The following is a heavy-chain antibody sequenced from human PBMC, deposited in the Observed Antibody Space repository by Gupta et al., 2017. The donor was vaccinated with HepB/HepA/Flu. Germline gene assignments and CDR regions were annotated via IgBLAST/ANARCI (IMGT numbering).Heavy chain of an antibody. CDR1: GGSISGSSYY. D-gene: IGHD6-19*01. Sequence: QLQLQESGPGLVKPSETLSLTCTVSGGSISGSSYYWGWVRQSPGKGLEWVGTIYYSGNTYYNPSLKSRVNISVDTSKNQVSLNLTSVTAADTAVYYCARLFPEQSVEYWGRGTLVTVSS. CDR2: IYYSGNT. J-gene: IGHJ4*02. CDR3: ARLFPEQSVEY. V-gene: IGHV4-39*01.